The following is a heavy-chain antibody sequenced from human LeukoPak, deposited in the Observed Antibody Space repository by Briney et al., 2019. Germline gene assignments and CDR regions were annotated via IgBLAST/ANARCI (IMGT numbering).Heavy chain of an antibody. D-gene: IGHD6-19*01. CDR2: ISSSSSYI. Sequence: GGFLRLSCAASGFTFSSYEMNWVRQAPGKGLEWVSSISSSSSYIYYADSVKGRFTISRDNAKNSLYLQMNSLRAEDTAVYYCARESRVSGPFDYWGQGTLVTVSS. V-gene: IGHV3-21*01. J-gene: IGHJ4*02. CDR1: GFTFSSYE. CDR3: ARESRVSGPFDY.